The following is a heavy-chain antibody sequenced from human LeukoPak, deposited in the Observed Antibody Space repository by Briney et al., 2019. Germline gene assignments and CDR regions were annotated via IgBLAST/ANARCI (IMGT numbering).Heavy chain of an antibody. CDR1: GGSISSSSYY. CDR2: IYCSGST. J-gene: IGHJ5*02. V-gene: IGHV4-39*01. Sequence: SETLSLTCTVAGGSISSSSYYWGWIRQPPGKGLEWIGSIYCSGSTYYNPSLKSRVTISVDTSKNQFSLKLSSVTAADTAVYYCARQDIVVVPAAIIGGFWFDPWGQGTLVTVSS. CDR3: ARQDIVVVPAAIIGGFWFDP. D-gene: IGHD2-2*02.